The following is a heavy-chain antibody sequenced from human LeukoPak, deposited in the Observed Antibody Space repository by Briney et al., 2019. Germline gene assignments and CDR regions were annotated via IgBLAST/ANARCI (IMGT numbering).Heavy chain of an antibody. CDR2: VYPEDSDT. J-gene: IGHJ4*02. Sequence: GESLKISCRGSGYHFNTYWIGWVRQMPEKGLEWMGIVYPEDSDTRYSSSFEGQVTVSVVKSINTAYLQWTSLKASDTAMYYCARSGASAATGFDYWGQGTLVTVSS. V-gene: IGHV5-51*01. D-gene: IGHD6-13*01. CDR3: ARSGASAATGFDY. CDR1: GYHFNTYW.